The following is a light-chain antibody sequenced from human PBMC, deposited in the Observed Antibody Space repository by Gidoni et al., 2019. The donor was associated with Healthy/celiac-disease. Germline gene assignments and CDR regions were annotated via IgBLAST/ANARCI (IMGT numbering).Light chain of an antibody. CDR2: EVS. V-gene: IGLV2-14*01. J-gene: IGLJ3*02. CDR1: SSHVGGYND. CDR3: SSYTSSSTLGV. Sequence: SALTQPAPVSGSPGQSITISCTGTSSHVGGYNDVSWYQQHPGKAPKLMIYEVSNRPSGVSNRFSGSKSGNTASLTISGLQAEDEADYYCSSYTSSSTLGVFGGGTKLTVL.